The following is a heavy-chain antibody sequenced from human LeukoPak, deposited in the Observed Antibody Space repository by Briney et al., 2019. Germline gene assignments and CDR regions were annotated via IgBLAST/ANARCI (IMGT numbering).Heavy chain of an antibody. CDR1: GGTFSSYA. CDR3: ATMAMVRGVIGLWYYFDY. D-gene: IGHD3-10*01. Sequence: SVKVSCKASGGTFSSYAISWVRQAPGQGLEWMGGIIPIFGTANYAQKFQGRVTITTDESTSTAYMELSSLRSDDTAVYYCATMAMVRGVIGLWYYFDYWGQGTLVTVSS. V-gene: IGHV1-69*05. CDR2: IIPIFGTA. J-gene: IGHJ4*02.